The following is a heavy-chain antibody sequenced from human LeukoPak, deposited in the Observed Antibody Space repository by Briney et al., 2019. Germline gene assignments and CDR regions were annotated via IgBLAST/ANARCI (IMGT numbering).Heavy chain of an antibody. J-gene: IGHJ5*02. CDR2: IYYSGST. CDR1: GGSISSGDYY. CDR3: ARIHINWFDP. D-gene: IGHD2-21*01. Sequence: SETLSLTCTVSGGSISSGDYYWSWIRQPPGKGLEWIGYIYYSGSTYYNPSLKSRVTISVDTSENQFSLKLSSVTAADTAVYYCARIHINWFDPWGQGTLVTVSS. V-gene: IGHV4-30-4*01.